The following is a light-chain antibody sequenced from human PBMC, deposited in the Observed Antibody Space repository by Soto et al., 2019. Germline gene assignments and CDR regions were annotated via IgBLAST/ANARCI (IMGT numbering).Light chain of an antibody. CDR1: SSDVGDYNY. Sequence: QSALTQPRSVSGSPGQSVTISCTGTSSDVGDYNYVSWYQQYPGKAPKLVIYDVSKRPSGVPDRFSGSKSGNTASLTISGLQAEDEADYYCCSFAGSYTLRLFGGGTKLTVL. CDR2: DVS. V-gene: IGLV2-11*01. J-gene: IGLJ3*02. CDR3: CSFAGSYTLRL.